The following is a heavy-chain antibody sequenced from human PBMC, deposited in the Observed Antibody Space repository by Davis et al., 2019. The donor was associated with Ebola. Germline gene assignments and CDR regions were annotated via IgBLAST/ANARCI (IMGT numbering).Heavy chain of an antibody. V-gene: IGHV3-30-3*01. CDR1: GFTFSSYA. D-gene: IGHD3-10*01. Sequence: GESLKISCAASGFTFSSYAMHWVRQAPGKGLEWVAVISYDGSNKYYADSVKGRFTISRDNSKNTLYLQMNSLRAEDTAVYYCARDIFSKYYYGSGFDYWGQGTLVTVSS. CDR3: ARDIFSKYYYGSGFDY. J-gene: IGHJ4*02. CDR2: ISYDGSNK.